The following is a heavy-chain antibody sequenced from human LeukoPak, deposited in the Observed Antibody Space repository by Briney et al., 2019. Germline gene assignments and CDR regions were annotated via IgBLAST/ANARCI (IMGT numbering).Heavy chain of an antibody. CDR1: GLTFSSYA. Sequence: GGSLRLSCAASGLTFSSYAMSWVRQAPGKGLEWVSAISGSGGSTYYADSVKGRFTISRDNSKNTLYLQMNSLRAEDTAVYYCAKEGHSGGSSPGFDYWGQGTLVTVSS. J-gene: IGHJ4*02. D-gene: IGHD2-15*01. CDR3: AKEGHSGGSSPGFDY. V-gene: IGHV3-23*01. CDR2: ISGSGGST.